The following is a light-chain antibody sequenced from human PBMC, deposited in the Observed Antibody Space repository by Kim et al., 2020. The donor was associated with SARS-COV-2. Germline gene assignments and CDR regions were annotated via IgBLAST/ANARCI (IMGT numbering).Light chain of an antibody. J-gene: IGLJ2*01. CDR3: QIWDSIVDHPV. CDR2: DDS. V-gene: IGLV3-21*02. Sequence: SYELTQPPSVSVAPGETATITCGRYNIESKSVHWYQQKPDQAPVLVLYDDSDRPSGVPERFSGSNSGNTATLSINKVEAADEADYFCQIWDSIVDHPVFGGGTQLTVL. CDR1: NIESKS.